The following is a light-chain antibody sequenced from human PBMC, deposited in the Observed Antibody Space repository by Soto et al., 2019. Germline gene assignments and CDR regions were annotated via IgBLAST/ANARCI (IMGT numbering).Light chain of an antibody. CDR2: EVS. Sequence: QSVLTPPASVYGSPGQSLTISCTGASSDVGPYNYVSWYQQYPGKAPKLMLFEVSARPSGVSNRFSGSKSGNTASLTISGLQAEDEADYYCSSYTSSSSLVFGTGTKVTV. CDR1: SSDVGPYNY. J-gene: IGLJ1*01. V-gene: IGLV2-14*01. CDR3: SSYTSSSSLV.